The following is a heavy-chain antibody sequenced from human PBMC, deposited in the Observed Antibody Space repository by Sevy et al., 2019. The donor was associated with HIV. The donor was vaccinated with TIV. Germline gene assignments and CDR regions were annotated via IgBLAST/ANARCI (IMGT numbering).Heavy chain of an antibody. V-gene: IGHV3-30*02. CDR1: GFTFSTYG. CDR3: AKVLHIVVVPAAIDYYYGMDV. J-gene: IGHJ6*02. CDR2: TRFDGTIK. D-gene: IGHD2-2*01. Sequence: GGSLRLSCAASGFTFSTYGMHWVRQAPGKGLEWVASTRFDGTIKYYTDSVKGRLTISRDNSKNTLYLQMNSLRAEDTAVYFCAKVLHIVVVPAAIDYYYGMDVWGQGTTVTVSS.